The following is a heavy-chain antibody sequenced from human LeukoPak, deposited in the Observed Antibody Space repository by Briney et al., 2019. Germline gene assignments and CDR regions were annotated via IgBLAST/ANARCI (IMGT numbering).Heavy chain of an antibody. D-gene: IGHD3-10*01. CDR1: GYTFTGYY. V-gene: IGHV1-2*02. Sequence: ASVKVSCKASGYTFTGYYMHWVRQAPGQGLEWMGWINPNSGGTNYAQKFQGRVTMTRDTSISTAYMELSRLRSDDTAVYYCARHSGSPSDYYYGMDVWGQGTTVTVSS. J-gene: IGHJ6*02. CDR2: INPNSGGT. CDR3: ARHSGSPSDYYYGMDV.